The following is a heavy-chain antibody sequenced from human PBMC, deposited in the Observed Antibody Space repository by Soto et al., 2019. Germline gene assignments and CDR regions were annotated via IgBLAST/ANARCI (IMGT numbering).Heavy chain of an antibody. CDR3: AKIAPIRYSYGRIDY. CDR2: ISYDGSNK. Sequence: GGSLRLSCAASGFTFSSYGMHWVRQDPGKGLEWVAVISYDGSNKYYADSVKGRFTISRDNSKNTLYLQMNSLRAEDTAVYYCAKIAPIRYSYGRIDYWGQGTLVTVSS. D-gene: IGHD5-18*01. CDR1: GFTFSSYG. V-gene: IGHV3-30*18. J-gene: IGHJ4*02.